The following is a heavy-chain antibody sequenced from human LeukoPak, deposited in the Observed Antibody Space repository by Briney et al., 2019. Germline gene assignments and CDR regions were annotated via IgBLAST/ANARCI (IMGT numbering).Heavy chain of an antibody. Sequence: PGGSLRLSCAASGFLFSSYAMNWVRQAPGKGLEWVSAITGSGGSTYYADSVKGRFTISRDNSKNTVYLQMNSLRAEDTAVYYCARRILCGGGSCYNTFDYWGQGTLVTVSS. CDR1: GFLFSSYA. CDR3: ARRILCGGGSCYNTFDY. J-gene: IGHJ4*02. D-gene: IGHD2-15*01. CDR2: ITGSGGST. V-gene: IGHV3-23*01.